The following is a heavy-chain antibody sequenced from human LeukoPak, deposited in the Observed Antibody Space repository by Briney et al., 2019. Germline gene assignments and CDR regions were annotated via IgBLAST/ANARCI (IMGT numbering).Heavy chain of an antibody. Sequence: GGSLRLSCAASGFTVSSNYMSWVRQAPGKGLEWVSVIYSGGSTYYADSVKGRFTISRDNSKNTLYLQMNSLRAEDTAVYYCARGSGGYSAYFDYWGQGTLVTVSS. J-gene: IGHJ4*02. CDR2: IYSGGST. CDR3: ARGSGGYSAYFDY. D-gene: IGHD2-21*02. V-gene: IGHV3-53*01. CDR1: GFTVSSNY.